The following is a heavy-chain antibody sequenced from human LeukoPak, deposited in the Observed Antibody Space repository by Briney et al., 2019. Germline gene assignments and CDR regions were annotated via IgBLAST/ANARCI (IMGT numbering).Heavy chain of an antibody. CDR2: ISGSGGST. CDR1: GFTFSSYA. D-gene: IGHD2-2*02. J-gene: IGHJ5*02. CDR3: AKDRVLRRVVPAAIPGSASFP. V-gene: IGHV3-23*01. Sequence: GGSLRLSCAASGFTFSSYAMSWVRQAPGKGLEWVSAISGSGGSTYYADSVKGRFTISRDNSKNTLYLQMNSLRAEDTAVYYCAKDRVLRRVVPAAIPGSASFPWGQGTLVTVSS.